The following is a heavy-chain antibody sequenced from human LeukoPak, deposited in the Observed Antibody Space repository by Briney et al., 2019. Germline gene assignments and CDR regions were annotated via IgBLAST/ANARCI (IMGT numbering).Heavy chain of an antibody. V-gene: IGHV1-2*02. D-gene: IGHD3-10*01. CDR2: IYPDSGGT. CDR3: ARGRSDYYLDS. J-gene: IGHJ4*02. Sequence: ASVKVSCKASVYTFTDYYMHWVRQAPGHGLEWMGWIYPDSGGTNYAQKFQGRVTMTRDTSISTAYMGLSRLTSDDTAVYYCARGRSDYYLDSWGQGTLVTVSS. CDR1: VYTFTDYY.